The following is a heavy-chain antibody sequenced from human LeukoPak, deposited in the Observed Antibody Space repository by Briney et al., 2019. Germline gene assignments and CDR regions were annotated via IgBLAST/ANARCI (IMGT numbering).Heavy chain of an antibody. D-gene: IGHD1-1*01. CDR2: IYYSGST. CDR3: ARHMGLGYTYFYPYFDY. CDR1: GGSISSYY. V-gene: IGHV4-59*08. Sequence: SETLSLTCTVSGGSISSYYWSWIRQPPGKGLEWIGYIYYSGSTNYNPSLKSRVTISVDTSKNQFSLKLSSVTAADTAVYYCARHMGLGYTYFYPYFDYWGQGTLVTISS. J-gene: IGHJ4*01.